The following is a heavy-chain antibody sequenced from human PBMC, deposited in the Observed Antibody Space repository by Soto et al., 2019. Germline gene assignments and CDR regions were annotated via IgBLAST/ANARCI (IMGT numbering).Heavy chain of an antibody. CDR2: IWYDGSNK. CDR3: ARDLFIMVREALGY. V-gene: IGHV3-33*01. CDR1: GFTFSSYG. D-gene: IGHD3-10*01. Sequence: GGSLRLSCAASGFTFSSYGMHWVRQAPGKGLEWVAVIWYDGSNKYYADSVKGRFTISRDNSKNTLYLQMNSLRAEDTAVYYCARDLFIMVREALGYWGQGTLVTVSS. J-gene: IGHJ4*02.